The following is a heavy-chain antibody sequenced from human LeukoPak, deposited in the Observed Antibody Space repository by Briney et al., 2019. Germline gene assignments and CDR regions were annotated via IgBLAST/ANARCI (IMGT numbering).Heavy chain of an antibody. CDR1: GFTFSSYG. CDR3: AKAEDTAMVDY. Sequence: GRSLRLSCAASGFTFSSYGMHWVRQAPGKGLEWVAVISYDGSNKYYADSVKGRLTISRDNSKNTLYLQMNSLRAEDTAVYYCAKAEDTAMVDYWGQGTLVTVSS. D-gene: IGHD5-18*01. J-gene: IGHJ4*02. CDR2: ISYDGSNK. V-gene: IGHV3-30*18.